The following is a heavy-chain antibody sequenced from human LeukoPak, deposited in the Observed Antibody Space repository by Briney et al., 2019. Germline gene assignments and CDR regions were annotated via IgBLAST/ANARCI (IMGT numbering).Heavy chain of an antibody. D-gene: IGHD3-3*01. CDR1: GYTFTSYY. Sequence: ASVKVSCKASGYTFTSYYMHWVRQAPGQGLEWMGWINPNSGGTNYAQKFQGRVTMTRDTSISTAYMELSRLRSDDTAVYYCVKGLRFWTNWFDPWGRGTLVTVSS. J-gene: IGHJ5*02. CDR3: VKGLRFWTNWFDP. V-gene: IGHV1-2*02. CDR2: INPNSGGT.